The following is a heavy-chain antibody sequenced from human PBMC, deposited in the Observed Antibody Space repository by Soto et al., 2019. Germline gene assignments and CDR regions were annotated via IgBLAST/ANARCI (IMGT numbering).Heavy chain of an antibody. CDR3: ARDRYSSSYYGMDV. CDR2: IWYDGSNK. D-gene: IGHD6-13*01. V-gene: IGHV3-33*01. J-gene: IGHJ6*02. Sequence: LRLSCAASGFTFSSYGMHWVRQAPGKGLEWVAVIWYDGSNKYYADSVKGRFTISRDNSKNTLYLQMNSLRAEDTAVYYCARDRYSSSYYGMDVWGQGTTVTVSS. CDR1: GFTFSSYG.